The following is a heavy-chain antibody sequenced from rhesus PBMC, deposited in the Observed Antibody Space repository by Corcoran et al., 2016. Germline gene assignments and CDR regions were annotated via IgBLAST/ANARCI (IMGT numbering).Heavy chain of an antibody. CDR3: ARGTYYFDY. CDR2: MSGSSSST. Sequence: EVQLVESGGGLVQPGGSLRLSCAASGFTFRDHYMDWVLQAPGKGLEWVSSMSGSSSSTYYPDSVKGRFTISRDNAKNTLYLQMNSPRAEDTAVYYCARGTYYFDYWGQGVLVTVSS. CDR1: GFTFRDHY. V-gene: IGHV3-37*01. J-gene: IGHJ4*01.